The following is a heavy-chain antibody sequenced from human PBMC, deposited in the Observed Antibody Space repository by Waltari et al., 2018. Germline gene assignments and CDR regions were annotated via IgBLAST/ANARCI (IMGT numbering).Heavy chain of an antibody. Sequence: QVQLVQSGAEVKKPGASVKVSCKVSGYTLTELSMHWVRQAPGKGLEWMGGFEPEDGETIYAQKFQGRVTMTEDTSTDTAYMELSSLRSEDTAVYYCATALPQYSSSWFPNFDYWGQGTLVTVSS. CDR1: GYTLTELS. J-gene: IGHJ4*02. CDR2: FEPEDGET. D-gene: IGHD6-13*01. CDR3: ATALPQYSSSWFPNFDY. V-gene: IGHV1-24*01.